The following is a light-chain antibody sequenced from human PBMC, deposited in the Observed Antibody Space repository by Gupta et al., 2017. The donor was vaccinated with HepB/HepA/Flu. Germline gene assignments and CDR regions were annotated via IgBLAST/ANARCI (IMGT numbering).Light chain of an antibody. V-gene: IGKV3-15*01. J-gene: IGKJ5*01. CDR2: GAS. CDR3: QQYNNWAPLT. CDR1: QSLSSN. Sequence: EIVMTQSPATLSVSPGERATLSCRASQSLSSNLAWYQQKPGQAPRLLIYGASTRATGIPARLSGSGSGTEFTLTISSRQSEDFAVYYCQQYNNWAPLTFGQGTRLEIK.